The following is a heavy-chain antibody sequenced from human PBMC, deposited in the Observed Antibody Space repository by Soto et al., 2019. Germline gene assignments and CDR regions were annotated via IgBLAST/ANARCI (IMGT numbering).Heavy chain of an antibody. J-gene: IGHJ4*02. Sequence: EVQLLESGGGLVQPGGSPRLSCAASGFTFYNYAMSWVRQAPGKGLEWVSAISGNGRGTYYADSVKGRFTISRDNSKNTHSLQMDSLRTEDTAVYYCAKDLRGYGDYDYWGQGTLVTVSS. D-gene: IGHD4-17*01. CDR2: ISGNGRGT. CDR3: AKDLRGYGDYDY. CDR1: GFTFYNYA. V-gene: IGHV3-23*01.